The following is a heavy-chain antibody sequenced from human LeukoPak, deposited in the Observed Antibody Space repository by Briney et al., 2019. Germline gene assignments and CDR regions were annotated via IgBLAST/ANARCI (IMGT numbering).Heavy chain of an antibody. D-gene: IGHD6-19*01. CDR1: GGSISTSYYY. J-gene: IGHJ4*02. Sequence: SETLSLTCTVSGGSISTSYYYWGWIRQPPGKGLEWIGNIHNSESTYYNPSLKSRVTISVDTSKNQFSLKLSSVTAADTAVYYCARRTSYIAVAGIPPMLWGQGTLVTVSS. CDR2: IHNSEST. V-gene: IGHV4-39*01. CDR3: ARRTSYIAVAGIPPML.